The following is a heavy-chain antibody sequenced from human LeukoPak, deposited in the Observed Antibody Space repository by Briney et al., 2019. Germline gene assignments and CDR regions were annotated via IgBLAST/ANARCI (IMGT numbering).Heavy chain of an antibody. J-gene: IGHJ4*02. CDR2: ISSSSSTI. D-gene: IGHD6-19*01. V-gene: IGHV3-48*01. CDR3: ATRIAVAGTVY. CDR1: GFTFSSYS. Sequence: GGSLRLSCAASGFTFSSYSMNWVRQAPGKGLEWVSYISSSSSTIYYADSVKGRFTISRDNAKNSLYLQMNSLRAEDTAVYYCATRIAVAGTVYWGQGTLVTVSS.